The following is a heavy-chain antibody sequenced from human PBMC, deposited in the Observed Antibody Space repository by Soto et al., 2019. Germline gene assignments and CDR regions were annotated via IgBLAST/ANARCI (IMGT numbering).Heavy chain of an antibody. J-gene: IGHJ4*02. CDR2: IIPIFGTA. Sequence: SVKVSCKASGGTFSSYSISWVRQAPGQGLEWMGGIIPIFGTANYAQKFQGRVTITADESTSTAYMELSSLRSEDTAVYYCARDRYSYYDFWSGYYNAYFYYWGQGTLVTVSS. CDR3: ARDRYSYYDFWSGYYNAYFYY. D-gene: IGHD3-3*01. V-gene: IGHV1-69*13. CDR1: GGTFSSYS.